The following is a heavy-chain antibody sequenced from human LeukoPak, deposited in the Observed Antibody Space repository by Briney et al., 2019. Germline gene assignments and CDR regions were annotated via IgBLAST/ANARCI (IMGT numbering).Heavy chain of an antibody. CDR2: IYDSGST. V-gene: IGHV4-59*12. CDR3: ARSSVPYYYYNYYMDV. CDR1: GGSISSYY. J-gene: IGHJ6*03. Sequence: SETLSLTCTVSGGSISSYYWSWIRQPPGKGLEWIGYIYDSGSTNYNPSLKSRVTISVDTSKNQFSLKLSSVTAADTAVYYCARSSVPYYYYNYYMDVWGKGTTVTVSS. D-gene: IGHD3-22*01.